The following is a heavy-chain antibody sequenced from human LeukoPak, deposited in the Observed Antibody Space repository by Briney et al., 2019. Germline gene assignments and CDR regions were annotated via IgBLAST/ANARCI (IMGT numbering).Heavy chain of an antibody. D-gene: IGHD4-17*01. CDR3: ARDTRLRGTNWFDP. CDR1: GGSVSSGNYY. CDR2: VSHSGPT. V-gene: IGHV4-31*03. Sequence: SETLSLTCTVSGGSVSSGNYYWSWIRQHPGKGLEWIGYVSHSGPTDINPSLKSRATIAVDTSTNQFSLRLTSVTAADTAIYYCARDTRLRGTNWFDPWGQGTLVTVSS. J-gene: IGHJ5*02.